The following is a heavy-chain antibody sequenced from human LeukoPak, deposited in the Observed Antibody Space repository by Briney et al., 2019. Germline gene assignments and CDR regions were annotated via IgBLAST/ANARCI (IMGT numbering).Heavy chain of an antibody. CDR3: ARDVGGSYYAVFDY. Sequence: PGGSLRLSCAASGFTFDDYGMSWVRQAPGKGLEWVSGINWNGGSTGYADSVKGRFTISRDNAKNSLYLQMNSLRAEDTALYYCARDVGGSYYAVFDYWGQGTLVTVSS. D-gene: IGHD1-26*01. V-gene: IGHV3-20*04. J-gene: IGHJ4*02. CDR1: GFTFDDYG. CDR2: INWNGGST.